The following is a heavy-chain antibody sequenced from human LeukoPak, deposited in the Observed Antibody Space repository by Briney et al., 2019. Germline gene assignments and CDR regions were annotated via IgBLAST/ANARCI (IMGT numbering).Heavy chain of an antibody. V-gene: IGHV4-59*01. CDR1: GGSISSYY. CDR3: ARSELLWFGGVNSGFDY. D-gene: IGHD3-10*01. J-gene: IGHJ4*02. CDR2: VYYSGST. Sequence: KPSETLSLTCTVSGGSISSYYWSWIRQPPGKGLEWSGYVYYSGSTNYNPSLMSRVTISLDTSKNQFSLKLSSVTAADTAVYYCARSELLWFGGVNSGFDYWGQGTLVTVST.